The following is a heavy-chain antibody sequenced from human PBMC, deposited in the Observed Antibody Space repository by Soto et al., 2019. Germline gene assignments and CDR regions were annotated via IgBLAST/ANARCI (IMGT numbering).Heavy chain of an antibody. Sequence: GESLKISCKGSGYSFTNYWIAWVRQMPGKGLEYMGIIYPSDSTTRYGPSFQGQVTISADKSISTAYLQWNSLKASDTAMYYCARHGFYGDYSSNYFDPWGQGTLVTVSS. D-gene: IGHD4-17*01. CDR3: ARHGFYGDYSSNYFDP. CDR1: GYSFTNYW. J-gene: IGHJ5*02. CDR2: IYPSDSTT. V-gene: IGHV5-51*01.